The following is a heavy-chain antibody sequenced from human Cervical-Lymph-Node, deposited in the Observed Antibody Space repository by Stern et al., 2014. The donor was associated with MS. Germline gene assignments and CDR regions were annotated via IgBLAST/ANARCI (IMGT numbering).Heavy chain of an antibody. CDR3: ARDPNYGSGY. CDR1: GFTVSRSY. CDR2: IYSAGTT. J-gene: IGHJ4*02. V-gene: IGHV3-53*01. D-gene: IGHD3-10*01. Sequence: EVQLVESGGGLMQPGGERSLSCAASGFTVSRSYMSWVRQAPGKGLEWVSVIYSAGTTYYADSVKGRFTISRDNSKNTLNLQMNSLRAEDTAVYYCARDPNYGSGYWGQGTLVTVSS.